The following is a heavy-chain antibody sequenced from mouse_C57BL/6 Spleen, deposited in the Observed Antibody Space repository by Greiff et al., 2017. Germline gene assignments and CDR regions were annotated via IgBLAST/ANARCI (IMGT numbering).Heavy chain of an antibody. D-gene: IGHD1-1*01. J-gene: IGHJ2*01. CDR3: TRGSTYYYGSSFYYFDY. CDR1: GYTFTSYW. CDR2: IYPGNSDT. V-gene: IGHV1-5*01. Sequence: VQLKQSGTVLARPGASVKMSCKTSGYTFTSYWMHWVKQRPGQGLEWIGAIYPGNSDTSYNQKFKGKAKRTAVTSASTAYMELSSLTNEDSAFYYCTRGSTYYYGSSFYYFDYWGQGTTLTVSS.